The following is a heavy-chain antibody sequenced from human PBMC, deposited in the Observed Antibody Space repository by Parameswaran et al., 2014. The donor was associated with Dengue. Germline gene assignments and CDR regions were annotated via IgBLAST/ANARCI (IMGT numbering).Heavy chain of an antibody. V-gene: IGHV4-59*01. D-gene: IGHD6-13*01. CDR3: ARVGGKALAAAASEYYYYYYYMDV. Sequence: WIRQPPGKGLEWIGYIHSSGTTNYNPSLKSRVTILVDTSKNQFSLKLSSVTAADSAVYYCARVGGKALAAAASEYYYYYYYMDVWGKRATVTVSS. CDR2: IHSSGTT. J-gene: IGHJ6*03.